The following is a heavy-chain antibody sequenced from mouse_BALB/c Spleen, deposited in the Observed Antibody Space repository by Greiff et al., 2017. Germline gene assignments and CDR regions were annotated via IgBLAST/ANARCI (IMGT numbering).Heavy chain of an antibody. J-gene: IGHJ4*01. D-gene: IGHD3-1*01. CDR2: ISDGGSST. Sequence: EVKLVESGGGLVKPGGSLTLSCAASGFTFSDYYMYWVRQTPEKRLEWVATISDGGSSTYYPDSVRGRFTISRDHAKNNMYLQMSSLKSEDTAMYYCARDRELDDYAMDYWGQGTSVTVSS. V-gene: IGHV5-4*02. CDR3: ARDRELDDYAMDY. CDR1: GFTFSDYY.